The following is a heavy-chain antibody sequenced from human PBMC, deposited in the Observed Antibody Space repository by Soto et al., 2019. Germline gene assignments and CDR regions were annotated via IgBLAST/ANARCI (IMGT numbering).Heavy chain of an antibody. Sequence: PGGSLRLSCAASGFTFSSYAMSWVRQAPGKGLEWVSAISGSGGSTYYADSVKGRFTISRDNSKNTLYLQMNSLRAEDTAVYYCAKDQYARTVTIAYFDYWGQGTLVTVSS. J-gene: IGHJ4*02. D-gene: IGHD4-17*01. CDR2: ISGSGGST. CDR1: GFTFSSYA. CDR3: AKDQYARTVTIAYFDY. V-gene: IGHV3-23*01.